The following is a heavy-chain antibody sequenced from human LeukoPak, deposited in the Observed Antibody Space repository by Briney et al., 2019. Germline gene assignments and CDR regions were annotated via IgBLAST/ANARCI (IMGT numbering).Heavy chain of an antibody. CDR3: ARDLGYGALDP. V-gene: IGHV3-23*01. D-gene: IGHD4-17*01. CDR2: TGGDGSRT. Sequence: GGSLRLSCAASGFTFSSYAMSWVRQAPGKGLEWVSATGGDGSRTFYADFVKGRFTISRDNSKNTLYLRVDSLRAEDTAVYYCARDLGYGALDPWGQGTLVTVSS. CDR1: GFTFSSYA. J-gene: IGHJ5*02.